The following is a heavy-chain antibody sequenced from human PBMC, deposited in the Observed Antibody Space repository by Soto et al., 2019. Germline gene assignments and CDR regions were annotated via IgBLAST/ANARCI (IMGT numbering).Heavy chain of an antibody. CDR1: GFTFSSYG. CDR3: AKDLPVTPGPLDY. J-gene: IGHJ4*02. V-gene: IGHV3-30*18. D-gene: IGHD4-17*01. Sequence: QVQLVESGGGVVQPGRSLRLSCAASGFTFSSYGMHWVRQAPGKVLEWVAVISYDGSNKYYADSVKGRFTISRDNSKNTLYLQMNRLRAEDTAVYYCAKDLPVTPGPLDYWGQGTLVTVSS. CDR2: ISYDGSNK.